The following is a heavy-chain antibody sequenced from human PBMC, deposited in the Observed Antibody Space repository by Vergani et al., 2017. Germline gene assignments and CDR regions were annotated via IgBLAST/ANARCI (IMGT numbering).Heavy chain of an antibody. D-gene: IGHD2-21*02. V-gene: IGHV3-21*01. CDR1: GFMFSSYS. CDR2: ISSSSSYI. Sequence: EVQLVESGGGLVKPGGSLRLSCAASGFMFSSYSMNWVRQAPGKGLEWVSSISSSSSYIYYADSVKGRFTISRDNAKNSLYLQMTSLRAEDTAVYYCAGLCGGDCYFPDYGGQGTLVTVSS. CDR3: AGLCGGDCYFPDY. J-gene: IGHJ4*02.